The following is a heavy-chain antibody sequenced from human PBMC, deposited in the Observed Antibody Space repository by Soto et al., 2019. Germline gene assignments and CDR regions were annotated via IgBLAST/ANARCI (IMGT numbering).Heavy chain of an antibody. Sequence: QVQLQESGPGLVKPSETLSLTCTVSGGSISSYYWSWIRQPPGKGLEWIGYIYYRGSTNYNPSLKSRVTISVDTSTHQFPLKLSAVTAADTAVYYCARDRRMGRSYHYYFGMDVWGQGTTVTVSS. CDR2: IYYRGST. D-gene: IGHD6-6*01. CDR1: GGSISSYY. CDR3: ARDRRMGRSYHYYFGMDV. J-gene: IGHJ6*02. V-gene: IGHV4-59*01.